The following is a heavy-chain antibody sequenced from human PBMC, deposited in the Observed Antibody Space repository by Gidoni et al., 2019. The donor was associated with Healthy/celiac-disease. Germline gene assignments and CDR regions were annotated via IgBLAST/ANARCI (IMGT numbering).Heavy chain of an antibody. Sequence: QVQLQESGPGLVKPSQTLSLTCTVSGGSISSGGYYWSWIRQHPGKGLEWIGYIYYSWSTYYNPSLKSRVTISVDTSKNQFSLKLSSVTAADPAVYYCARAPPPHYDILTGYYNGWFDPWGQGTLVTVSS. J-gene: IGHJ5*02. V-gene: IGHV4-31*03. CDR3: ARAPPPHYDILTGYYNGWFDP. D-gene: IGHD3-9*01. CDR2: IYYSWST. CDR1: GGSISSGGYY.